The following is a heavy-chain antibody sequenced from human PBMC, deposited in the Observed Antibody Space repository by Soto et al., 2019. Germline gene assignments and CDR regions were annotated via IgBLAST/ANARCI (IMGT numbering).Heavy chain of an antibody. Sequence: QVQLVESGGGVVQPGRSLRLSCAASGFTFSSYAMHWVRQAPGKGLEWVAVISYDGSDKYYADSVKGRFTISRDNSKNKLNLQMDSLRADYTSVYYCAKALGELSPESYDYWGQGTLITVSS. CDR1: GFTFSSYA. CDR3: AKALGELSPESYDY. D-gene: IGHD3-16*02. CDR2: ISYDGSDK. J-gene: IGHJ4*02. V-gene: IGHV3-30*18.